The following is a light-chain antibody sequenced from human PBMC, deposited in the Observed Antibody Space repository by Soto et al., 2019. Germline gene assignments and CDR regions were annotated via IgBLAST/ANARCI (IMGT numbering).Light chain of an antibody. V-gene: IGKV1-39*01. CDR2: AAS. Sequence: DIQMTQSPSSLSASVGDRFTITCLASQSISTHLNWYQQKPGKAPNLLIYAASSLQSGVPSRFSGSGSGTDFTLTISSLQPEDFATYFCQQSYITPAGFGGGTKVDIK. CDR3: QQSYITPAG. CDR1: QSISTH. J-gene: IGKJ4*01.